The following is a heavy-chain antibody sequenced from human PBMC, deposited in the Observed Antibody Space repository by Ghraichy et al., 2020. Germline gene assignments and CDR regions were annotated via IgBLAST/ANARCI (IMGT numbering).Heavy chain of an antibody. CDR1: GFTFSSYW. CDR3: ARAGYSYGIYYFDY. CDR2: INNDESST. J-gene: IGHJ4*02. Sequence: LTLTCAASGFTFSSYWMHWVRQAPGKGLVWVSRINNDESSTSYADSVKGRFTISRDNAKNTLYLQMNSLRAEDTAVYYCARAGYSYGIYYFDYWGQGTLVTVSS. V-gene: IGHV3-74*01. D-gene: IGHD5-18*01.